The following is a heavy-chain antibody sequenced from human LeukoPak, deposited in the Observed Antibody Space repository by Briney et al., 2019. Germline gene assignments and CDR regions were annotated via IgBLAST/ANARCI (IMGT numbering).Heavy chain of an antibody. CDR2: LSYDGSNK. Sequence: GGSLRLSCAASRSTFSNYGMHWVRQAPGKGLEWVAVLSYDGSNKYYADSVEGRFTISRDNSKNMLYLQMNSLRAEDTAMYYCAKDGGSGYSSSWYYLDYWGQGTLVTVSS. J-gene: IGHJ4*02. CDR1: RSTFSNYG. CDR3: AKDGGSGYSSSWYYLDY. V-gene: IGHV3-30*18. D-gene: IGHD6-13*01.